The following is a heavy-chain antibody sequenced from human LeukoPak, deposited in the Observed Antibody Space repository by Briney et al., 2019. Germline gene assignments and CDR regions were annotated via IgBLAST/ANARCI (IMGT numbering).Heavy chain of an antibody. Sequence: GGSLRLSCAASGFTFNTYIMNWVRQAPGKGLEWVSYIRNSTNAIYYADSVRGRFTISRDNAKNSLYLQMNNLSAEDTAVYYCARAGGHRNGGYDYWGQGTLVTVSS. J-gene: IGHJ4*02. CDR1: GFTFNTYI. CDR2: IRNSTNAI. D-gene: IGHD5-12*01. V-gene: IGHV3-48*04. CDR3: ARAGGHRNGGYDY.